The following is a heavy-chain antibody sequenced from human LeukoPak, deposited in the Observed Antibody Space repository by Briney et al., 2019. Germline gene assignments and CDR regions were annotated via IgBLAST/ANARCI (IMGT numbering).Heavy chain of an antibody. Sequence: GGSLRLSCAASGFTFSSYSMNWVRQAPGKGLEWVSSISSSSSSYIYYADSVKGRFTISRDNAKNSLYLQMNSLRAEDTAVYYCARGGVTTLETPGGYWGQGTLVTVSS. J-gene: IGHJ4*02. V-gene: IGHV3-21*01. CDR2: ISSSSSSYI. D-gene: IGHD4-23*01. CDR3: ARGGVTTLETPGGY. CDR1: GFTFSSYS.